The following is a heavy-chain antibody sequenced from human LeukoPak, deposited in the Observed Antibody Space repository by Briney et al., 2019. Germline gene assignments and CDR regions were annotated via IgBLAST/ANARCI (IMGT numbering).Heavy chain of an antibody. CDR2: INHSGST. V-gene: IGHV4-34*01. D-gene: IGHD6-13*01. Sequence: SETLSLTCAVYGGSFSGYYWSWIRQPPGKGLEWIGEINHSGSTNYNPSLKSRVTISVDTSKNQFSLKLSSVTAADTAVYYCARVIAAAGLPRYYFDYWGQGTLVTVSS. J-gene: IGHJ4*02. CDR1: GGSFSGYY. CDR3: ARVIAAAGLPRYYFDY.